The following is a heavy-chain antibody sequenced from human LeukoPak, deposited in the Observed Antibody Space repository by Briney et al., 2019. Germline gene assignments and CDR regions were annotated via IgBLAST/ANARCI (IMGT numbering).Heavy chain of an antibody. CDR3: ASRYYGSGSYSDY. Sequence: PSETLSLTCAVYGGSFSGYYWTWIRQAPGKGLEWIGEINHSGSTNYNPSLKSRVTISVDTSKNQFSLKLSSVTAADTAVYYCASRYYGSGSYSDYWGQGTLVAVYS. CDR2: INHSGST. J-gene: IGHJ4*02. CDR1: GGSFSGYY. V-gene: IGHV4-34*01. D-gene: IGHD3-10*01.